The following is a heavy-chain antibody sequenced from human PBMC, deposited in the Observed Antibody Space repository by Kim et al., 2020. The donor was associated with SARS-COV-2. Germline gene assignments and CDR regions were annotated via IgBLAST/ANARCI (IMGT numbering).Heavy chain of an antibody. J-gene: IGHJ4*02. D-gene: IGHD2-15*01. CDR2: I. Sequence: IYCADSVKGRITISRDNAKNSLYLQMNSRRAEDTAVYYCARIIAAVAGLDYWGQGTLVTVSS. CDR3: ARIIAAVAGLDY. V-gene: IGHV3-21*01.